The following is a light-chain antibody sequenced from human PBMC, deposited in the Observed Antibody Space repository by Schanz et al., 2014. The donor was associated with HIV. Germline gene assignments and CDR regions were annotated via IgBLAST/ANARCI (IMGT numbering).Light chain of an antibody. CDR3: CSYAGSNILV. CDR2: DVS. Sequence: QSVLTQPASVSGSPGQSITISCTGTSSDVGGYNYVSWYQQHPGKAPKLMIYDVSNRPSGVSNRFSGSKSGNTASLTISGLQAEDEADYYCCSYAGSNILVFGGGTKLTVL. CDR1: SSDVGGYNY. V-gene: IGLV2-14*01. J-gene: IGLJ2*01.